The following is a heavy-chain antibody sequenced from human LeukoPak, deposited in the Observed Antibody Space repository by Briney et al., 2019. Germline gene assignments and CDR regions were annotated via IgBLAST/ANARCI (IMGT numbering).Heavy chain of an antibody. V-gene: IGHV1-18*01. J-gene: IGHJ6*02. CDR1: GYTFTSYG. CDR3: ASGDPIAVAGNLFQVYYYYGMDV. Sequence: GASVKVSCKASGYTFTSYGISWVRQAPGQGLEWMGWISAYNGNTNYAQKLQGRVTMTTDTSTSTAYMELRSLRSDDTAVYYCASGDPIAVAGNLFQVYYYYGMDVWGQGTTVTVSS. CDR2: ISAYNGNT. D-gene: IGHD6-19*01.